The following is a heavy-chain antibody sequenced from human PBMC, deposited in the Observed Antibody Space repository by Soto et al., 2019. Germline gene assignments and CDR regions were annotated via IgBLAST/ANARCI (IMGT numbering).Heavy chain of an antibody. V-gene: IGHV1-69*13. CDR3: ARVDMIVVVYDV. J-gene: IGHJ6*02. CDR1: GGTFSSYA. Sequence: SVKVSCKASGGTFSSYAISWVRQAPGQGLEWMGGIIPIFGTANYAQKFQGRVTITADESTSTVYMELSSLRSEDTAVYYCARVDMIVVVYDVWGQGTTVTAP. CDR2: IIPIFGTA. D-gene: IGHD3-22*01.